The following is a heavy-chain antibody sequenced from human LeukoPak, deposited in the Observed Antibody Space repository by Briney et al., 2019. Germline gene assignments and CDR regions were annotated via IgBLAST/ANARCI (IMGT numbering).Heavy chain of an antibody. CDR1: GFTLSDHY. CDR2: TRNKANSYTT. V-gene: IGHV3-72*01. J-gene: IGHJ4*02. D-gene: IGHD3-16*01. Sequence: PGGSLRHSCAASGFTLSDHYMDWVRQAPGKGLEWVGRTRNKANSYTTEYAASVKDRFTISRDDSKNSLYLQMNSLKTEDTAVYYFARVVPGIGTFFDYWGQGTLVTGSS. CDR3: ARVVPGIGTFFDY.